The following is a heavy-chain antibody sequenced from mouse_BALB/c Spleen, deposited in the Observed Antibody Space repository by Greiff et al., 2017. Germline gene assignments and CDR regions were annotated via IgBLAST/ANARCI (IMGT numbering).Heavy chain of an antibody. CDR1: GYTFTSYW. V-gene: IGHV1-74*01. CDR3: ANGVWLRRETWFAY. J-gene: IGHJ3*01. Sequence: VQLQQSGPELVRPGASVKMSCKASGYTFTSYWLHWVKQRPGQGLEWIGMIDPSNSETRLNQKFKDKATLNVDKSSNTAYMQLSSLTSEDSAVYYWANGVWLRRETWFAYWGQGTLVTVSA. D-gene: IGHD2-2*01. CDR2: IDPSNSET.